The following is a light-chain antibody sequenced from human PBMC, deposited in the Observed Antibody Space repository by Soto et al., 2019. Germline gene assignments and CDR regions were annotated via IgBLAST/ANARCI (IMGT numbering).Light chain of an antibody. V-gene: IGKV1-27*01. CDR3: QKYNSAPFT. J-gene: IGKJ3*01. CDR1: QGLSNY. CDR2: AAS. Sequence: DNQMTQSPSSLSASVGARVTITCRASQGLSNYLAWYQQKPGKVPKLLIHAASTLQSGAPSRFSGSRSGTDFTAATTRQQHEDVATYYCQKYNSAPFTFGLGPKWIS.